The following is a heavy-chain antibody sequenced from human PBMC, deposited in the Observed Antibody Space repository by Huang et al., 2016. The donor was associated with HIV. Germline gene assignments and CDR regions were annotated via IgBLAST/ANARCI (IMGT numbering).Heavy chain of an antibody. D-gene: IGHD3-10*01. J-gene: IGHJ4*02. Sequence: EVQLVESGGGLVQPGGSLRLSCTASGFTFSSYWMSWVRQAPGKGMGWGANIKQDGSGKYEVDAGKGRFSISRDNAKNSLYLQMNSLRAEDTAVYYCARRLRYYYGSGRTSGYFDYWGQGTLVTVSS. CDR1: GFTFSSYW. CDR2: IKQDGSGK. V-gene: IGHV3-7*01. CDR3: ARRLRYYYGSGRTSGYFDY.